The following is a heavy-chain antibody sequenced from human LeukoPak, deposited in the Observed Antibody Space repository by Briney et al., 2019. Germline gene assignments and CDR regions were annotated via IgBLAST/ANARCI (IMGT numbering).Heavy chain of an antibody. Sequence: SETLSLTCTVSGGSIGSSSYYWGWIRQPPGTGLEWIGRIYTSGSTNYNPSLKSRVTISVDTSKNQFSLKLSSVTAADTAVYYCARDPYCSGGSCYSYWGQGTLVTVSS. CDR1: GGSIGSSSYY. CDR3: ARDPYCSGGSCYSY. CDR2: IYTSGST. V-gene: IGHV4-39*07. J-gene: IGHJ4*02. D-gene: IGHD2-15*01.